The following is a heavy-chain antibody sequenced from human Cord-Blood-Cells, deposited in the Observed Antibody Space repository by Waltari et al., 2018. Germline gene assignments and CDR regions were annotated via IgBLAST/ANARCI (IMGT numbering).Heavy chain of an antibody. CDR3: ARGSGNSGYYYGMDV. CDR2: INPNSGGT. CDR1: GYTFTGYY. D-gene: IGHD3-10*01. V-gene: IGHV1-2*04. J-gene: IGHJ6*02. Sequence: QVQLVQSGAEVKKPGASVKVSCKASGYTFTGYYMHWVRQAPGQGLEWMGWINPNSGGTNYAQKFQGWVTMTRDTSISTAYMELSRLRSDDTAVYYCARGSGNSGYYYGMDVWGQGTTVTVSS.